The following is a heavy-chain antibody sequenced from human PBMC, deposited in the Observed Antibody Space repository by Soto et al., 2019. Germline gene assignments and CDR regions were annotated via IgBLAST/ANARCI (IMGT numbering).Heavy chain of an antibody. CDR3: ERGPGGFGDFSLDY. J-gene: IGHJ4*02. CDR1: GGSISQYY. CDR2: IYSGGST. Sequence: QVQLQESGPGLVKPSETLSLSCGVSGGSISQYYWSWIRQPAGKGLEWIGRIYSGGSTNYNPSLESRVTLSVDTSKNKFSLKLSSATAADTAVYYCERGPGGFGDFSLDYWGPGTLVTVSS. V-gene: IGHV4-4*07. D-gene: IGHD3-10*01.